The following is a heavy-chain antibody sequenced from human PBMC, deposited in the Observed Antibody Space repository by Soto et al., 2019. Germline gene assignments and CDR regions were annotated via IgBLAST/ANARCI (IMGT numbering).Heavy chain of an antibody. CDR1: GDSVSRNSGT. V-gene: IGHV6-1*01. CDR2: TYYRSKWFN. Sequence: PSQTLSLTCAISGDSVSRNSGTLNWLRQSPSRGLEWLGRTYYRSKWFNDYAVSVKGRITINPDTSKNQFSLQLNSVTPEDTAVYYCSRDRAEAGTYYYGMDVWGQGTTVTVSS. J-gene: IGHJ6*02. CDR3: SRDRAEAGTYYYGMDV. D-gene: IGHD6-19*01.